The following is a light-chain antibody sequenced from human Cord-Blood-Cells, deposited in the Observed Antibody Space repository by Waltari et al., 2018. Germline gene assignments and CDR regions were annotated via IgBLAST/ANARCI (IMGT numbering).Light chain of an antibody. V-gene: IGKV1-39*01. Sequence: IQMTQSPSSLSASVGDRVTITCRASQSISSYLNWYQQKPGKAAKLLIDAASSLQSGVPSRFSGSGSGTDCTLTISSLQPEDFATYYCQQSYSTPPTWTFGQGTKVEIK. CDR2: AAS. CDR1: QSISSY. CDR3: QQSYSTPPTWT. J-gene: IGKJ1*01.